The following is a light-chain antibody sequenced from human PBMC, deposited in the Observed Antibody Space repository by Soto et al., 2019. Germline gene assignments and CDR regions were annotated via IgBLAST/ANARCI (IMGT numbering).Light chain of an antibody. CDR1: SSNIGSNT. CDR3: AAWDDSLNGVV. J-gene: IGLJ2*01. CDR2: SNN. V-gene: IGLV1-44*01. Sequence: QSVLTQPPSASGTPGQRVTISCSGSSSNIGSNTVNWYQQLPRTAPKLLIYSNNQRPSGVPDRFSDSKSGTSASLAISVLQAEDEADYYCAAWDDSLNGVVFGGGTKLTVL.